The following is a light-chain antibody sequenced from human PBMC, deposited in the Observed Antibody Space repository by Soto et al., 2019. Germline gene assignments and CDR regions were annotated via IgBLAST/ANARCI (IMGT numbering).Light chain of an antibody. Sequence: VLTKSPGSLSLSTGERATLSCRASQSVSSNSLAWYQQKPGQAPRLLIYGTSSGATGVPDRFSGSGSGTDFTLTISRLEPEDFAVYYCQQYGRSAWTFGQGTKVDVK. J-gene: IGKJ1*01. V-gene: IGKV3-20*01. CDR2: GTS. CDR1: QSVSSNS. CDR3: QQYGRSAWT.